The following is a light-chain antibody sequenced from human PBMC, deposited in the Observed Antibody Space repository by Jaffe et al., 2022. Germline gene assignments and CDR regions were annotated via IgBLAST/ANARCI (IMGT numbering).Light chain of an antibody. CDR2: DVS. Sequence: QSALTQAASVSGSPGQSITISCTGTSSDVGGYNSVSWYQQHPGKVPKLMIYDVSNRPSGVSNRFSGSKSGNTASLTISGLQAEDEADYYCSSFTSSNTWVFGGGTQVTVL. CDR1: SSDVGGYNS. V-gene: IGLV2-14*03. J-gene: IGLJ3*02. CDR3: SSFTSSNTWV.